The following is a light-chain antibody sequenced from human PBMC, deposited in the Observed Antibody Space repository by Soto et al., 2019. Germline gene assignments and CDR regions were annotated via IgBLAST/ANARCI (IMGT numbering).Light chain of an antibody. Sequence: VLKQSPGTLSPSYGERATLSCRASQSVSNNYLAWYQQKPGQAPRVVVYGASTRATGIPARFSGSGSGTEFTLTINGLLPDDFVTYYRQQYNNWPSFGQGTKVDIK. J-gene: IGKJ1*01. CDR1: QSVSNN. V-gene: IGKV3-15*01. CDR2: GAS. CDR3: QQYNNWPS.